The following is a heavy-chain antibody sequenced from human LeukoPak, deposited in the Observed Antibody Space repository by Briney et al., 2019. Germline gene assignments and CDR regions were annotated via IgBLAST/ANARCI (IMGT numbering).Heavy chain of an antibody. Sequence: GGSLRLSCAASGFTFSSYEMNCVRQAPGKGLGWVSYIRGSGDTIYYADSVKGRFTISRDNAKNSLYLQMTSLRAEDTALYYCARERNGVFDYWGQGTLVTVSS. V-gene: IGHV3-48*03. CDR1: GFTFSSYE. CDR2: IRGSGDTI. CDR3: ARERNGVFDY. D-gene: IGHD3-10*01. J-gene: IGHJ4*02.